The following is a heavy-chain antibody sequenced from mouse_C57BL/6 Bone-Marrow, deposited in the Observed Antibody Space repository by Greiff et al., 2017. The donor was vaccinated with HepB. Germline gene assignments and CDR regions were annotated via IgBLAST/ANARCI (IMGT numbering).Heavy chain of an antibody. CDR2: INPNNGGT. D-gene: IGHD1-1*01. CDR1: GYTFTDYN. V-gene: IGHV1-18*01. Sequence: VQLQQSGPELVKPGASVKIPCKASGYTFTDYNMDWVKQSHGKSLEWIGDINPNNGGTIYNQKFKGKATLTVDKSSSTAYMELRSLTSEDTAVYYCARYHYYGSSYGYFDYWGQGTTLPVSS. J-gene: IGHJ2*01. CDR3: ARYHYYGSSYGYFDY.